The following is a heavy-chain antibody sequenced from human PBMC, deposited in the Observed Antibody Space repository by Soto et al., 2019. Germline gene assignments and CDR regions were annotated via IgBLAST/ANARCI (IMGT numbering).Heavy chain of an antibody. J-gene: IGHJ6*03. V-gene: IGHV4-59*01. D-gene: IGHD6-6*01. CDR2: IYYSGST. CDR1: GGSISSYY. Sequence: SETLSLTCTVSGGSISSYYWSWIRQPPGKGLEWIGYIYYSGSTNYNPSLKSRVTISVDTSKNQFSLKLSSVTAADTAVYYCARNSIGEADYYYYYMDAWGKGTTVTVS. CDR3: ARNSIGEADYYYYYMDA.